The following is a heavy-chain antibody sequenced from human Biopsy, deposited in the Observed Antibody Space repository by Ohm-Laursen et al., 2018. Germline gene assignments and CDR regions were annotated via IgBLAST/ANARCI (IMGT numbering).Heavy chain of an antibody. CDR1: GDSISSGGNY. CDR2: IYHTGST. J-gene: IGHJ4*02. V-gene: IGHV4-31*03. CDR3: ARADMVTTIVDY. Sequence: SETLSLTCTVSGDSISSGGNYWSWIRQFPGKGLEWIACIYHTGSTYYNPSLKSRLSIAIDTSKNQFSVSLRSVTAADTAVYYCARADMVTTIVDYWGQGTLVTASS. D-gene: IGHD5-12*01.